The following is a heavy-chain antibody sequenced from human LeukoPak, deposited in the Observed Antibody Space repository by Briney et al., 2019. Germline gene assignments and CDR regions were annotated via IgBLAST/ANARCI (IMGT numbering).Heavy chain of an antibody. CDR2: INSDGSNT. V-gene: IGHV3-74*01. D-gene: IGHD3-10*01. Sequence: GGSLRLSCGASVFTHSSYWMHWVRQAPGKGLVWVSRINSDGSNTRYADSVKGRFTVSRDNAKNTLFLQMNSLRTEDTAVYYCVRGIQSWFNGMDVWGQGTTVTVSS. CDR3: VRGIQSWFNGMDV. CDR1: VFTHSSYW. J-gene: IGHJ6*02.